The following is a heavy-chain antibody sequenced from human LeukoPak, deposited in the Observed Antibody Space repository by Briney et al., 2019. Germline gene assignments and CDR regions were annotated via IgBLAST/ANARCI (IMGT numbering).Heavy chain of an antibody. CDR1: GGSISNYY. Sequence: SETLSLTCSVSGGSISNYYWNWIRQPPGKGLEWIGTLYNSGSTTYNPSLKSRITISVDTSKNQFSLKLASVTAADTAVYYCARGTSFGLMNSDNWGQGTLVIVSS. D-gene: IGHD2-8*01. V-gene: IGHV4-59*01. J-gene: IGHJ4*02. CDR3: ARGTSFGLMNSDN. CDR2: LYNSGST.